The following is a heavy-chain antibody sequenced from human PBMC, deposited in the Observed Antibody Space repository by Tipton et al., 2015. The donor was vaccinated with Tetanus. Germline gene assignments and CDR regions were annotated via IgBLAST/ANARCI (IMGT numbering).Heavy chain of an antibody. Sequence: TLSLTCNVSGGSMRTYYWSWIRQTAGKGLEWIGRVFTSGRTHDNPSLRSRVIMLVDTSNNKFFLTLTSVTAADSGVYYCARGLAVDSSGWFDPFDIWGPGTMVTVSS. CDR1: GGSMRTYY. V-gene: IGHV4-4*07. CDR3: ARGLAVDSSGWFDPFDI. J-gene: IGHJ3*02. D-gene: IGHD6-19*01. CDR2: VFTSGRT.